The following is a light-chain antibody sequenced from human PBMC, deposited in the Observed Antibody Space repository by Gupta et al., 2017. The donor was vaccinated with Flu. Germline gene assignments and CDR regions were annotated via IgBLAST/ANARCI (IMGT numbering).Light chain of an antibody. CDR2: DAS. Sequence: PATLSLSPGERAALSCRASQSVSSYLAWYQQKPGQAPRLLISDASIRATAIPARFSGSGSGTDFTLTISSLQPEDFAVYYCQQRSNWPITFGQETRLEIK. J-gene: IGKJ5*01. CDR3: QQRSNWPIT. V-gene: IGKV3-11*01. CDR1: QSVSSY.